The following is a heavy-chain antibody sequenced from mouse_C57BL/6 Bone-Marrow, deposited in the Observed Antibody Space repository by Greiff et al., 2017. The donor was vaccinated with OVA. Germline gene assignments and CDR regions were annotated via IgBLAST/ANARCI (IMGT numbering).Heavy chain of an antibody. CDR2: ISSGGSYT. D-gene: IGHD2-3*01. V-gene: IGHV5-6*01. CDR3: ARLYDGYYEGAMDY. CDR1: GFTFSSYG. Sequence: EVQRVESGGDLVKPGGSLKLSCAASGFTFSSYGMSWVRQTPDKRLEWVATISSGGSYTYYPDSVKGRFTISRDNAKNTLYLQMSSLKSEDTAMYYCARLYDGYYEGAMDYWGQGTSVTVSS. J-gene: IGHJ4*01.